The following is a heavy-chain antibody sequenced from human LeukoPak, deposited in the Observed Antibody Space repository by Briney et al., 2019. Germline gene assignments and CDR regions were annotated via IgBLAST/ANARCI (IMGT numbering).Heavy chain of an antibody. CDR3: ARVAGYSSSWYIGWFDP. V-gene: IGHV1-2*02. J-gene: IGHJ5*02. CDR2: INPNSGGT. CDR1: GYTFTGYY. D-gene: IGHD6-13*01. Sequence: ASVKVSCKASGYTFTGYYMHWVRQAPGQGLEWMGWINPNSGGTNYAQKFQGRVTMTRDTSISIAYMELSRLRSDDTAVYYCARVAGYSSSWYIGWFDPWGQGTLVTVSS.